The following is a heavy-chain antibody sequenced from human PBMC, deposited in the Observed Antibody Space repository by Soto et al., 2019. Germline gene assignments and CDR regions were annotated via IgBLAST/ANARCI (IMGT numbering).Heavy chain of an antibody. CDR1: GFTFSNYA. CDR2: ISGSGGST. V-gene: IGHV3-23*01. CDR3: AKGTRYDSPGDRDY. J-gene: IGHJ4*02. Sequence: EVQLLESGGGLVQPGGSLRLSCAASGFTFSNYAMSWVRQAPGKGLKWVSTISGSGGSTYYADSVKGRFTISRDNSKNTLYLQMNSLRAEDTAVYYCAKGTRYDSPGDRDYWGQGTLVTVSS. D-gene: IGHD3-22*01.